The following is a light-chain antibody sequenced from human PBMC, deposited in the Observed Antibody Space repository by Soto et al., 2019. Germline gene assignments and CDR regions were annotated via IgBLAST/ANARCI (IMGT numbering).Light chain of an antibody. CDR2: GAS. CDR3: QQYGTLPFT. Sequence: EIVLTQSPGTLSLSPGDRATLSYRASESVGDTYVAWYQQRSGQAPRLLIYGASIRAAGIPDRFSGSGSGTDFTLTISRLEPEDFAVYSCQQYGTLPFTFGPGTKVDIK. J-gene: IGKJ3*01. CDR1: ESVGDTY. V-gene: IGKV3-20*01.